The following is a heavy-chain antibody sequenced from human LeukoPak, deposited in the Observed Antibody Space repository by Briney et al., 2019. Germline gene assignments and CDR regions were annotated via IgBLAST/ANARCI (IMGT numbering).Heavy chain of an antibody. J-gene: IGHJ5*02. CDR1: GGTFSSYT. Sequence: SVKVSCKASGGTFSSYTISWVRQAPGQGLEWMGRIIPILGIANRAQKFQGRVTITADKSTSTAYMELSSLRSEDTAVYYFARDLNDFWSGNNWFDPWGQGTLVTVSS. V-gene: IGHV1-69*04. D-gene: IGHD3-3*01. CDR3: ARDLNDFWSGNNWFDP. CDR2: IIPILGIA.